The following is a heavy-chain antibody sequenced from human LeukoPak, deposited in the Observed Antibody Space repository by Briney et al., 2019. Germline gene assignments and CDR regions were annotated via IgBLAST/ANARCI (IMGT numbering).Heavy chain of an antibody. J-gene: IGHJ3*01. CDR2: ISGSGGST. CDR3: AKNHEHGRYAGFDF. V-gene: IGHV3-23*01. D-gene: IGHD2-2*01. CDR1: GFTFSGFV. Sequence: GGSLRHSCAASGFTFSGFVISWVRQAPGKGPQWVADISGSGGSTYYADSVKGRFSVSRDNSKNMVYLELNSLRAEDTAVYYCAKNHEHGRYAGFDFWAEGALVAVSS.